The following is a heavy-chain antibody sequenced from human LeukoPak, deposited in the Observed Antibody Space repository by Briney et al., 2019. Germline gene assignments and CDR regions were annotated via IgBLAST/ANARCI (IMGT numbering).Heavy chain of an antibody. CDR1: GGSISSYY. D-gene: IGHD3-22*01. Sequence: SETLSLPCTVSGGSISSYYWSWIRQPPGKGLEWIGYIYYSGSTNYNPSLKSRVTISVDTSKNQFSLKLSSVTAADTAVYYCARFGNYYDSSGYYSLDAFDIWGQGTMVTASS. CDR2: IYYSGST. CDR3: ARFGNYYDSSGYYSLDAFDI. J-gene: IGHJ3*02. V-gene: IGHV4-59*01.